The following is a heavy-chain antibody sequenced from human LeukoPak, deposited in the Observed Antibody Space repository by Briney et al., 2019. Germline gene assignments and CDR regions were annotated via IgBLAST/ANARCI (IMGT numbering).Heavy chain of an antibody. CDR3: ARDRLPEIDY. J-gene: IGHJ4*02. Sequence: PGGSLRLSCAASGFTFSSYSMNWVRQAPGKGLEWVSYISSSSSTIYYADSVKGRFTISSDNAKNSLYLQMNSLRAEDTAVYYCARDRLPEIDYWGQGTLVTVSS. CDR1: GFTFSSYS. D-gene: IGHD1-14*01. V-gene: IGHV3-48*01. CDR2: ISSSSSTI.